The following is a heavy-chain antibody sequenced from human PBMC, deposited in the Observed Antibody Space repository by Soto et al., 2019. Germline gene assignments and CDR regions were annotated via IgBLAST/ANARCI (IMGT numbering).Heavy chain of an antibody. D-gene: IGHD2-2*01. CDR1: GDSITSNSYF. CDR3: ARVPDR. V-gene: IGHV4-39*07. J-gene: IGHJ5*02. CDR2: IYYSGTT. Sequence: SETLSLTCTVSGDSITSNSYFWAWIRQPPGKGLEWIGSIYYSGTTYYNPSLKSRVNISVDRSKNQFSLKLSSVTAADTAVYYCARVPDRWGQGTLVTVSS.